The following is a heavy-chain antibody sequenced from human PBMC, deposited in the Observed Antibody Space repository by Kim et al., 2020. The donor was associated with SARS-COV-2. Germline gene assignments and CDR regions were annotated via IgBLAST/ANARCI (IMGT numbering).Heavy chain of an antibody. CDR3: TTYGFSGY. CDR2: GGTT. V-gene: IGHV3-15*01. J-gene: IGHJ4*02. Sequence: GGTTDYAAPVKGRFNISRDDSKNTLYLQMNSLKTEDTAVYYCTTYGFSGYWGQGTLVTVSS. D-gene: IGHD3-16*01.